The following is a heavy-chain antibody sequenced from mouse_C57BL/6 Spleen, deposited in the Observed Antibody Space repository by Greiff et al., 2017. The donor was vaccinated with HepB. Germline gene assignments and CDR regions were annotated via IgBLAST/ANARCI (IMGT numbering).Heavy chain of an antibody. CDR1: GFSLTSYG. Sequence: QVQLKESGPGLVAPSQSLSITCTVSGFSLTSYGVDWVRQPPGKGLEWLGVIWGGGSTNYNSALMSRLSISKDNSKSQVFLKMNSLQTDDTAMYYCAKRLYYDYDEGYYAMDYWGQGTSVTVSS. J-gene: IGHJ4*01. CDR3: AKRLYYDYDEGYYAMDY. V-gene: IGHV2-9*01. CDR2: IWGGGST. D-gene: IGHD2-4*01.